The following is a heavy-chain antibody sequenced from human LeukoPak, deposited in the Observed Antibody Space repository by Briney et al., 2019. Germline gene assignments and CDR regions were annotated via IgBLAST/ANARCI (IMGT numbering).Heavy chain of an antibody. V-gene: IGHV1-69*05. CDR3: AIGRSGIPAVTYNWFDP. CDR1: GGTFNSNA. Sequence: AASVKVSCKASGGTFNSNAFHWVRQAPGQGLEWMGGIIPIFGSTKYAQKFQGRVTVTTDESTGTAYMVPSDLRSDDTAVYYCAIGRSGIPAVTYNWFDPWGQGTLVTVSS. CDR2: IIPIFGST. J-gene: IGHJ5*02. D-gene: IGHD6-13*01.